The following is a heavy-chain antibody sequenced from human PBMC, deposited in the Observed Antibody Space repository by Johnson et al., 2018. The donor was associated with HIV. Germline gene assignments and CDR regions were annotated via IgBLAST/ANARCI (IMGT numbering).Heavy chain of an antibody. J-gene: IGHJ3*02. CDR1: GFTFSSYG. CDR3: ASPLEAAAGPMDACDI. D-gene: IGHD6-13*01. Sequence: QVQLVESGGGVVQPGRSLRLSCAASGFTFSSYGMHWVRQAPGKGLEWVAVIWYDGSNKYYADSVKGRFTISRDNSKNTLYLQMNSLRAEDTAVYYCASPLEAAAGPMDACDIWGQGTMVTVSS. V-gene: IGHV3-33*01. CDR2: IWYDGSNK.